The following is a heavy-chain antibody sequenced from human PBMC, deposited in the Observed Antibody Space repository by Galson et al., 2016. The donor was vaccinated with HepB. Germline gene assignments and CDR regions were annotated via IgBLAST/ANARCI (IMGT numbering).Heavy chain of an antibody. Sequence: SLRLSCAASGFTFEEYAMHWVRQAPGMGLEWVSGISWNSGSRFYAGSVEGRFSISRDNAKNSLYLQMNRLRLEDTALYYCVKEKWGRSPERDQYGMDVWGQGTTATVSS. J-gene: IGHJ6*02. CDR3: VKEKWGRSPERDQYGMDV. D-gene: IGHD3-16*01. CDR2: ISWNSGSR. V-gene: IGHV3-9*01. CDR1: GFTFEEYA.